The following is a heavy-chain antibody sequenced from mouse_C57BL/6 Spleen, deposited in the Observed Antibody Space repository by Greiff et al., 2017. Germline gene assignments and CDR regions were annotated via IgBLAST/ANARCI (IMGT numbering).Heavy chain of an antibody. J-gene: IGHJ2*01. CDR1: GYAFSSSW. CDR3: ARRDYYGSSSYYFDY. Sequence: QVQLKESGPELVKPGASVKISCKASGYAFSSSWMNWVKQRPGKGLEWIGRIYPGDGDTNYTGKFKGKATLTADKSSLTAYMQLSSLTSEDSAVYFCARRDYYGSSSYYFDYWGQGTTLTVSS. CDR2: IYPGDGDT. D-gene: IGHD1-1*01. V-gene: IGHV1-82*01.